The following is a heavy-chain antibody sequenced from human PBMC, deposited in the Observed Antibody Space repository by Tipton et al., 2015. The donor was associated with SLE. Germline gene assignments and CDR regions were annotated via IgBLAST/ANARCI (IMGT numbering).Heavy chain of an antibody. CDR2: IYYSGST. Sequence: TLSITCAVYGGSFSGYYWSWIRQPPGKGLEWIGYIYYSGSTNYNPSLKSRVTISVDTSKNQFSLQLSSVTAADTAVYYCASKTDGSTSSCYGAVDIWGQGTRVT. CDR1: GGSFSGYY. CDR3: ASKTDGSTSSCYGAVDI. J-gene: IGHJ3*02. D-gene: IGHD2-2*01. V-gene: IGHV4-59*01.